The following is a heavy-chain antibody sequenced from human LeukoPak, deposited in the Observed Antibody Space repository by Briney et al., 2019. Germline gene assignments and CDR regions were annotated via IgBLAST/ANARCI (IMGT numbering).Heavy chain of an antibody. D-gene: IGHD4-17*01. CDR2: IYYSGST. Sequence: SETLSLTCTVSGGSISSGGYYWSWIRQHPGKGLEWIGYIYYSGSTYYNPSLKSRVTISVDTSKNQFSLKLSSVTAADTAVYYCARDYGDHVGYFDLWGRGTLVTVSS. V-gene: IGHV4-31*03. J-gene: IGHJ2*01. CDR3: ARDYGDHVGYFDL. CDR1: GGSISSGGYY.